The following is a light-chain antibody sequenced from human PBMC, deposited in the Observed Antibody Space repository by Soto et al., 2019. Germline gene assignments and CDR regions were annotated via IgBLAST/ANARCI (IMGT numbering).Light chain of an antibody. J-gene: IGKJ4*01. V-gene: IGKV1-6*01. CDR1: QDISHY. CDR3: LQDYNYPLT. CDR2: GAS. Sequence: IYTMQCTFSLPASVADRVTITCQASQDISHYLNWYQQKPGKPPKVLIYGASSLQSGVPSRFSGSGSVTDFTLTISSLQPEDFATYYCLQDYNYPLTFGGGTKVDIK.